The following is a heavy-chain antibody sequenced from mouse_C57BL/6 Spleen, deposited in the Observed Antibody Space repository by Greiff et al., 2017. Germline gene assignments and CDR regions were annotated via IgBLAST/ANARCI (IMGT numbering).Heavy chain of an antibody. V-gene: IGHV1-81*01. CDR1: GYTFTSYG. J-gene: IGHJ2*01. Sequence: QVQLQQSGAELARPGASVKLSCKASGYTFTSYGISWVKQRTGQGLEWIGEIYPRSGNTYYNEKFKGKATLTADKSSSTAYMQLSSLTSEDSAVYFCARRTGNYFDYWGQGTTLTVSS. D-gene: IGHD4-1*01. CDR3: ARRTGNYFDY. CDR2: IYPRSGNT.